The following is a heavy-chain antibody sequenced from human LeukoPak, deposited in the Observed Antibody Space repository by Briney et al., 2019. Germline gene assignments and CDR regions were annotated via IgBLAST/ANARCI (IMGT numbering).Heavy chain of an antibody. J-gene: IGHJ4*02. Sequence: GGSLRLSCAASGFTFSSYAMSWVRQAPGKGLEWVSAISGSGGGTYYADTVKGRFTISRDNSKNTLYLQMNSLRAEDTAVYYCAKEGIAAAGIGEDYFDYWGQGTLVTVSS. CDR1: GFTFSSYA. CDR3: AKEGIAAAGIGEDYFDY. CDR2: ISGSGGGT. V-gene: IGHV3-23*01. D-gene: IGHD6-13*01.